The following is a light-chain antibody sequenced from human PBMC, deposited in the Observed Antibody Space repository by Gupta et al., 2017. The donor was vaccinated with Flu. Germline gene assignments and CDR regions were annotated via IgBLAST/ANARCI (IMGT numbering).Light chain of an antibody. CDR2: DDN. V-gene: IGLV3-21*03. CDR3: YLWDSGYDQPV. Sequence: SYVQTQPPSVSVAAENSARITGGGNSIGTKSVHWYQQRPGQSPVVVVHDDNDRPSGIPERFSGSNSGNTSTPTITRAEVGNEADYYWYLWDSGYDQPVFGGATQLSVL. J-gene: IGLJ3*02. CDR1: SIGTKS.